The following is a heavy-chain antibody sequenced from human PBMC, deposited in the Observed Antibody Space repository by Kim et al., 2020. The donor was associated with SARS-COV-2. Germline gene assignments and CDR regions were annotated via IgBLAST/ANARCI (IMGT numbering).Heavy chain of an antibody. CDR2: ISSRGMTK. CDR1: GFTFSSYE. J-gene: IGHJ4*02. V-gene: IGHV3-48*03. CDR3: ARTGSGRGNYFDY. Sequence: GGSLRLSCAASGFTFSSYEMNWVRQAPGKGQEWVSYISSRGMTKYYADSVKGRFTISRDNAKNSVYLQRNSLRAEDTAVYYCARTGSGRGNYFDYWGQGILVTVSS. D-gene: IGHD2-15*01.